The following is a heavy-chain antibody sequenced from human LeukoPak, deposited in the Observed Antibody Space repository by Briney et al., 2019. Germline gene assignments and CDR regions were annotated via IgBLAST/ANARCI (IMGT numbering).Heavy chain of an antibody. CDR3: ARGGGQY. Sequence: PSETLSLTCTVSVVSATSTDYQWGWIRKPPGQGLEWIGSMSYSGKIYLNLSLKSRVMISVDTFKNQFFLRLSSVSASDTAVYYCARGGGQYWGQGTLVTVSS. D-gene: IGHD3-16*01. J-gene: IGHJ4*02. V-gene: IGHV4-39*01. CDR2: MSYSGKI. CDR1: VVSATSTDYQ.